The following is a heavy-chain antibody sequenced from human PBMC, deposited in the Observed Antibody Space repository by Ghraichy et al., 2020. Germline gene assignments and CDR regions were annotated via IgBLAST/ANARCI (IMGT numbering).Heavy chain of an antibody. CDR2: IWYDGSNK. CDR3: ARGDYGSGSYYTARPYYYYYYMDV. D-gene: IGHD3-10*01. CDR1: GFTFSSYG. Sequence: GGSLRLSCAASGFTFSSYGMHWVRQAPGKGLEWVAVIWYDGSNKYYADSVKGRFTISRDNSKNTLYLQMNSLRAEDTAVYYCARGDYGSGSYYTARPYYYYYYMDVWGKGTTVTVSS. J-gene: IGHJ6*03. V-gene: IGHV3-33*01.